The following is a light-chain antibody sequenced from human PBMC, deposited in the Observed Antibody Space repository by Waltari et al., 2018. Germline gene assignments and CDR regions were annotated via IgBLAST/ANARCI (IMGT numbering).Light chain of an antibody. Sequence: DIQMTQSPSSLSASVRDRVTITCQASQDISNFLNWYQQKPGRAPKLRIYDASNLETVVPSRFSGSGSGTDFTFTISSLHPEDIATYYCQQYDNLPLTFGGGTKVEIK. CDR3: QQYDNLPLT. V-gene: IGKV1-33*01. CDR2: DAS. CDR1: QDISNF. J-gene: IGKJ4*01.